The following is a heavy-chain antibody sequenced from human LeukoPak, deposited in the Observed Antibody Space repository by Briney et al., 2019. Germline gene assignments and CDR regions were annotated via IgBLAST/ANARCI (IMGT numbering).Heavy chain of an antibody. CDR1: GCTFSNYA. Sequence: PGGSLRLSCVASGCTFSNYAMTLVRQAPGKWLEMVSGIYGDDDKTVYGDAVKGRFTISRDNSKNTLFLQMNSLRVEDTAVYYCARASNYGYHYYFDYWGQGTLVTVSS. J-gene: IGHJ4*02. CDR2: IYGDDDKT. CDR3: ARASNYGYHYYFDY. V-gene: IGHV3-23*01. D-gene: IGHD5-18*01.